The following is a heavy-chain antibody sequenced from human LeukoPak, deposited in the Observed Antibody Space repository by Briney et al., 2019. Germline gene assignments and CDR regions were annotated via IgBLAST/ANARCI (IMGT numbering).Heavy chain of an antibody. Sequence: GGSLRLSCVASGFTVSNNGLSWFRQAPGKRPEWVSGISGSGGGTYYADSVKGRFAISRDNSKNTLYLQMNSLRAEDTAVYYCVQEGPRGLAFDIWGQGTKVTVSS. CDR3: VQEGPRGLAFDI. CDR2: ISGSGGGT. CDR1: GFTVSNNG. V-gene: IGHV3-23*01. J-gene: IGHJ3*02.